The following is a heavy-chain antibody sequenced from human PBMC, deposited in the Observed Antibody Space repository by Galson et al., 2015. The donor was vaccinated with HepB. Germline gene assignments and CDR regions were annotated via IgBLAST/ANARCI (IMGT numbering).Heavy chain of an antibody. Sequence: PALVKPTQTLTLTCTFSGFSLSTNGVGVGWIRQPPGKALEWLALINWDDDKRYSPSLKSRLTITKDTSKNQVVLTMTNMDPVDTATYYCARSRIAAAGNDAFDVWGQGTMVTVSS. V-gene: IGHV2-5*02. CDR1: GFSLSTNGVG. CDR3: ARSRIAAAGNDAFDV. D-gene: IGHD6-13*01. J-gene: IGHJ3*01. CDR2: INWDDDK.